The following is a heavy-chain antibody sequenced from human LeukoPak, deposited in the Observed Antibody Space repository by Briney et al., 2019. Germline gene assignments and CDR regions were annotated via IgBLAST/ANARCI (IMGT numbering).Heavy chain of an antibody. CDR1: GFTFSSYG. J-gene: IGHJ4*02. D-gene: IGHD6-13*01. V-gene: IGHV3-30*03. CDR2: ISYDATNK. CDR3: ARDQDVAAAGTWGSIDY. Sequence: GGSLRLSCAASGFTFSSYGIHWVRQAPGKGLEWVAVISYDATNKYYRDSVKGRFTISRDNSKNTLYLQMNSLRVEDTAVYYCARDQDVAAAGTWGSIDYWGQGTLVTVSS.